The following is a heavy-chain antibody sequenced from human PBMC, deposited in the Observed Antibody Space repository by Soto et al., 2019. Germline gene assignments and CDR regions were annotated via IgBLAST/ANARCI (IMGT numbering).Heavy chain of an antibody. CDR2: IFYSGST. Sequence: SETLSLTCTVSGGSISSSSYYWGWIRQPPGKGLEWIGSIFYSGSTYYNPSLKNRVTMSVDTSKNQFSLKLSSVTAADTAVYYCARQGYHDSSGYLRYGMDVWGQGTTVTVSS. CDR3: ARQGYHDSSGYLRYGMDV. J-gene: IGHJ6*02. D-gene: IGHD3-22*01. V-gene: IGHV4-39*01. CDR1: GGSISSSSYY.